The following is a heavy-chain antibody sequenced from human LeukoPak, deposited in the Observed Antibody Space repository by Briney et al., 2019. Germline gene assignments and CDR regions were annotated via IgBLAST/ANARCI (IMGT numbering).Heavy chain of an antibody. D-gene: IGHD6-6*01. CDR2: SNSDGSRT. J-gene: IGHJ3*02. CDR3: ASLLLCYGCSSSSDSFNI. V-gene: IGHV3-74*01. CDR1: GFTFSNYW. Sequence: PGGSLRLSCAASGFTFSNYWMHWVRQGPGKGLVWVSRSNSDGSRTTYADSVKGRFTISRDNAKNTLYLQMNSLRAEDTAVYYCASLLLCYGCSSSSDSFNIWGQGTMVTVSS.